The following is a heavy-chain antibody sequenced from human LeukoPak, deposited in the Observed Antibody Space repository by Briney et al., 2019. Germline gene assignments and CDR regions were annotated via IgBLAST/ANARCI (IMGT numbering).Heavy chain of an antibody. CDR2: IYPGDSDT. CDR3: ARLPLNYPRASPLGY. D-gene: IGHD1-7*01. J-gene: IGHJ4*02. V-gene: IGHV5-51*01. Sequence: GESLKISCKGSGYSFTSYWIGWVRQMPGKGLEWMGIIYPGDSDTRYSPSFQGQVTISADKSISTAYLQWGSLKASDTAMYYCARLPLNYPRASPLGYWGQGTLVTVSS. CDR1: GYSFTSYW.